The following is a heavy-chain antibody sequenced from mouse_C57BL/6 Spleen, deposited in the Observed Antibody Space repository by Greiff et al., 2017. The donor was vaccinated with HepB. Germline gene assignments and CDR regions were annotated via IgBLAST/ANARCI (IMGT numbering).Heavy chain of an antibody. D-gene: IGHD2-3*01. CDR3: VRHDGWLGWFAY. CDR1: GFSFNTYA. Sequence: EVQLVESGGGLVQPKGSLKLSCAASGFSFNTYAMNWVRQAPGKGLEWVARIRSKSNNYATYYADSVKDRFTISRDDSESMLYLQMNNLKTEDTAMHYCVRHDGWLGWFAYWGQGTLVTVSA. CDR2: IRSKSNNYAT. V-gene: IGHV10-1*01. J-gene: IGHJ3*01.